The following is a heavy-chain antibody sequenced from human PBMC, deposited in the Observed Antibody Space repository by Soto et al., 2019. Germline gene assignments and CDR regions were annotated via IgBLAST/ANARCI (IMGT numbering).Heavy chain of an antibody. CDR1: GYTFTSYG. V-gene: IGHV1-18*01. Sequence: ASVKVSCQASGYTFTSYGISWVRQAPGQGLEWMGWISAYNGNTNYAQKLQGRVTMTTDTSTSTAYMELRSLRSDDTAVYYCARTMTWIQLWTGTEFDILAQGAMHTISS. D-gene: IGHD5-18*01. CDR2: ISAYNGNT. CDR3: ARTMTWIQLWTGTEFDI. J-gene: IGHJ3*02.